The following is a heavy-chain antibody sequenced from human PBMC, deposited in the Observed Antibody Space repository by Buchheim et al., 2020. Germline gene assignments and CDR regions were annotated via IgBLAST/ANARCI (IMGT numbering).Heavy chain of an antibody. J-gene: IGHJ4*02. V-gene: IGHV3-30*18. CDR1: GFTFSNYA. CDR2: ISYDGSDK. Sequence: QVQLVESGGGVVQPGRSLTLSCAASGFTFSNYAMHWVRQAPGKGLEWVALISYDGSDKYYADSVKGRFTISRDNSENPLYLQMNSLRAEDTAMFYCAQDSWGAAYWGQGTL. D-gene: IGHD3-16*01. CDR3: AQDSWGAAY.